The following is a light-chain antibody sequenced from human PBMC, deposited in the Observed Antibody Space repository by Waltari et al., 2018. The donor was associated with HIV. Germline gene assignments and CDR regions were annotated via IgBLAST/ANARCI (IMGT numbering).Light chain of an antibody. Sequence: SYELTQPPSVAVSPGQTARNTCTGDALPQKYASWYQQKSGQAPVLVIYEDSKRPYGFPERFSGSSSGTTATLTISGAQVEDEADYYCYSTDNSGHHRVFGTGTKLTVL. CDR2: EDS. V-gene: IGLV3-10*01. CDR3: YSTDNSGHHRV. CDR1: ALPQKY. J-gene: IGLJ2*01.